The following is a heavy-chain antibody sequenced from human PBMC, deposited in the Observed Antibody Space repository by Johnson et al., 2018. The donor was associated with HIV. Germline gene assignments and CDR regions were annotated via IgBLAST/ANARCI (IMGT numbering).Heavy chain of an antibody. V-gene: IGHV3-66*01. Sequence: MQLVESGGGVVQPGGSLRLSCAASGFTVSSNYMSWVRQAPGKGLEWVSVIYSGGSTYYADSVKGRFTISRDNAKNSLYLQMNSLRAEDTAVYYCAREGGIAAAGTDAFDIWGQGTMVTVSS. J-gene: IGHJ3*02. D-gene: IGHD6-13*01. CDR2: IYSGGST. CDR3: AREGGIAAAGTDAFDI. CDR1: GFTVSSNY.